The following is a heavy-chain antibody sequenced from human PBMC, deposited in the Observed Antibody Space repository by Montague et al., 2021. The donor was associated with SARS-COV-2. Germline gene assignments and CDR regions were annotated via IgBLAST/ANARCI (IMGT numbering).Heavy chain of an antibody. Sequence: SLRLSCAASGFTFSSYSMNWVRQAPGKGLEWVSSISSGSSYIYYADSVKGRFTISRDNAKNSLYLQMNSLRAEDTAVYYCARGRSYCSSTSSRGCYYYGMDVWGQGTAVTVSS. CDR2: ISSGSSYI. CDR3: ARGRSYCSSTSSRGCYYYGMDV. D-gene: IGHD2-2*01. J-gene: IGHJ6*02. V-gene: IGHV3-21*01. CDR1: GFTFSSYS.